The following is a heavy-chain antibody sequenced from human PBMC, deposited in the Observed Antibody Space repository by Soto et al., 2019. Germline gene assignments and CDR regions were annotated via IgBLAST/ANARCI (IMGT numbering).Heavy chain of an antibody. CDR3: ARAYGDAAYYFDY. V-gene: IGHV3-23*01. D-gene: IGHD3-16*01. CDR1: GFTFSSYA. Sequence: GGSLRLSCAASGFTFSSYAMSWVRQAPGKGLEWVSAISGSGGSTYYADSVKGRFTISRDNSKNTLYLQMNSLRAEDTAGYYCARAYGDAAYYFDYWGQGTLVTVSS. CDR2: ISGSGGST. J-gene: IGHJ4*02.